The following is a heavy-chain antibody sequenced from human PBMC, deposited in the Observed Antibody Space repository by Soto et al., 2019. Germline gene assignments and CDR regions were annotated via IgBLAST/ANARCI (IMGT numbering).Heavy chain of an antibody. Sequence: PGGSLRLSCAASGFTFSSYEMNWVRQAPGKGLEWVSYISSSGSTIYYADSVKGRFTISRDNAKNSLYLQMNSLRAEDTAVYYCASLIVLMVYAQYGMDVWGQGTTVTVSS. D-gene: IGHD2-8*01. CDR2: ISSSGSTI. CDR3: ASLIVLMVYAQYGMDV. V-gene: IGHV3-48*03. CDR1: GFTFSSYE. J-gene: IGHJ6*02.